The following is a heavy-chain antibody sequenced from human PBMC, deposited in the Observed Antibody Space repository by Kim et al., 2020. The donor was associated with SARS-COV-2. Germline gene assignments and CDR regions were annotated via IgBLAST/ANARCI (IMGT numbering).Heavy chain of an antibody. CDR3: ARSRGVTFFHFDY. V-gene: IGHV3-9*01. CDR1: GFTFGDYA. CDR2: ISWDSDNI. J-gene: IGHJ4*02. Sequence: GGSLRLSCAASGFTFGDYAMHWVRQTPEKGLEWVSGISWDSDNIDYADSVKGRFVISRDNAKSSLYLQMNSLRAEDTALYYCARSRGVTFFHFDYWGQGTVVTVSS. D-gene: IGHD3-3*01.